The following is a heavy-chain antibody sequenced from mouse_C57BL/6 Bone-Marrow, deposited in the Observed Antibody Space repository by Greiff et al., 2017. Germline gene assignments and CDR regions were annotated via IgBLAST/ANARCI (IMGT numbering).Heavy chain of an antibody. J-gene: IGHJ3*01. CDR3: ARGEDYYGTGALFAY. CDR1: GYTFTNYW. Sequence: VQLQQSGAELVRPGTSVKMSCKASGYTFTNYWIGWAKQRPGHGLEWIGDIYPGGGYTNYNEKFKGKATLTADKSSSTAYMQFSSLTSEDSAIYYCARGEDYYGTGALFAYWGQGTLVTVSA. CDR2: IYPGGGYT. D-gene: IGHD1-1*01. V-gene: IGHV1-63*01.